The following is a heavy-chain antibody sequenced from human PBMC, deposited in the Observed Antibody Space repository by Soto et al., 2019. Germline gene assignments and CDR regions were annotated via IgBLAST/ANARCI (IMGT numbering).Heavy chain of an antibody. CDR1: GGSISSSSYY. D-gene: IGHD3-9*01. J-gene: IGHJ4*02. CDR2: IYYSGST. Sequence: SETLSLTCTVSGGSISSSSYYWGWIRQPPGKGLEWIGSIYYSGSTYYNPSLKSRVTISVDTSKNQFSLKLSSVTAADTAVYFCARLEGLATISYYFDFWGQGALVTVSS. V-gene: IGHV4-39*01. CDR3: ARLEGLATISYYFDF.